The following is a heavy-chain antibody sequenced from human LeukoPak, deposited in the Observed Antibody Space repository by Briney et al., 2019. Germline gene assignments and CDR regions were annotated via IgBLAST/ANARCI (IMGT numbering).Heavy chain of an antibody. CDR3: AKDYYGSGSYYNPWHYYYGMDV. CDR1: GFTFSSYG. V-gene: IGHV3-30*18. CDR2: ISYDGSNK. J-gene: IGHJ6*02. Sequence: GRSLRLSCAASGFTFSSYGMHWVRQAPGKGLEWVAVISYDGSNKYYADSVKGRFTISRDNSKNTLYLQMNSLRAEDTAVYYCAKDYYGSGSYYNPWHYYYGMDVWGQGTTVTVSS. D-gene: IGHD3-10*01.